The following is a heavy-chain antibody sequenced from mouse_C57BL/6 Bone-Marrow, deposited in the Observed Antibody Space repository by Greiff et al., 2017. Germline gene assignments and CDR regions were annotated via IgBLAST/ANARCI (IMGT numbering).Heavy chain of an antibody. V-gene: IGHV5-17*01. CDR1: GFTFSDYG. Sequence: EVQLVESGGGLVKPGGSLKLSCAASGFTFSDYGMHWVRQAPEKGLEWVAYISSGSSTIYYADTVKGRFTISRDNAKNTLFLQMTSLRSEDTAMYYCARREGKPAMDYWGQGTSVTVSS. CDR3: ARREGKPAMDY. J-gene: IGHJ4*01. D-gene: IGHD2-1*01. CDR2: ISSGSSTI.